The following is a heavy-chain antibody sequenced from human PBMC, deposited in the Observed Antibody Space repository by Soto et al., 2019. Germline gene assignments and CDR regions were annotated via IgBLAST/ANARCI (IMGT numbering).Heavy chain of an antibody. CDR1: GVSFNNNG. D-gene: IGHD3-10*01. CDR2: VSPPFRTS. J-gene: IGHJ6*02. Sequence: QVQLVQSGAEVKKPGSSVKVSCTTSGVSFNNNGIGWVRQAPGHGLEWMGGVSPPFRTSNYARKFQGRISITADASTGTVNMELSSLTSADTAQYYCARVLYYGSGSYSPYGMDVWGQGTTVNVSS. CDR3: ARVLYYGSGSYSPYGMDV. V-gene: IGHV1-69*01.